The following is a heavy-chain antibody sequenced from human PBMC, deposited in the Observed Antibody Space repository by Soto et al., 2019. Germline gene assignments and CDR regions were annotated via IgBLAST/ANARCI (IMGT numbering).Heavy chain of an antibody. Sequence: SETLSLTCTVSGGSISSGDYYWSWIRQPPGKGLEWIGYIYYSGSTYYNPSLKSRATISVDTSKNQFSLKLSSVTAADTAVYYCARESFFLEWLSSYGMDVWGQGTTVTVSS. D-gene: IGHD3-3*01. CDR1: GGSISSGDYY. J-gene: IGHJ6*02. V-gene: IGHV4-30-4*01. CDR2: IYYSGST. CDR3: ARESFFLEWLSSYGMDV.